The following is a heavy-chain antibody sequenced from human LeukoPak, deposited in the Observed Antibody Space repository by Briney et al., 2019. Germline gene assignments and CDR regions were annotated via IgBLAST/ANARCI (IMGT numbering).Heavy chain of an antibody. D-gene: IGHD4-11*01. Sequence: SETLSLTCTVSDDSITIYYWTWIRQPPGKGLEWIGYIDHTGITNYNPSLNSRVTISRDTSKNHFSLELSSATAADTAVYYCARVPSTVTTSYYYYYMDVWGKGTTVTVSS. J-gene: IGHJ6*03. CDR2: IDHTGIT. CDR1: DDSITIYY. V-gene: IGHV4-59*01. CDR3: ARVPSTVTTSYYYYYMDV.